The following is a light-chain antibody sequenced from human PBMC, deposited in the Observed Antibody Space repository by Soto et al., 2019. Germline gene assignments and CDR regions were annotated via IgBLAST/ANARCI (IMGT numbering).Light chain of an antibody. J-gene: IGLJ1*01. CDR1: SSDVGGYNY. V-gene: IGLV2-14*01. CDR2: DVS. CDR3: TSYTSSGTYV. Sequence: QSALTQPASVSGSPGQSITISCTGTSSDVGGYNYVSWHQQHPGKAPKLTIYDVSSRPSGVSNRFSASKSGNTASLTISGLQAGDEADYYCTSYTSSGTYVFGIWTKLTVL.